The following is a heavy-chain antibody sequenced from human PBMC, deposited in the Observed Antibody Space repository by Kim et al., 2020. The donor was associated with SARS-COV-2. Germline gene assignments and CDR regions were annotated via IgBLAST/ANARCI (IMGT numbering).Heavy chain of an antibody. Sequence: SETLSLTCTVSGYSISSGYYWGWVRQSPGKGLEWIASIYQSGSTYYNPSLRSRVTISVDTSRNQFSLKVRSVTAADTAMYYCTRGLQSDYYYYGMVVWG. D-gene: IGHD4-4*01. CDR1: GYSISSGYY. V-gene: IGHV4-38-2*02. J-gene: IGHJ6*02. CDR3: TRGLQSDYYYYGMVV. CDR2: IYQSGST.